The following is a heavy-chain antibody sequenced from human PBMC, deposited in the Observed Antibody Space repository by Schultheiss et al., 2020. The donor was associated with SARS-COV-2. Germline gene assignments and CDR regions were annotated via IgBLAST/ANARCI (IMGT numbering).Heavy chain of an antibody. CDR1: GGSFSGYY. J-gene: IGHJ5*02. CDR2: INHSGST. Sequence: SETLSLTCAVYGGSFSGYYWSWIRQPPGKGLEWIGEINHSGSTNYNPSLKSRVTISVDTSKNQFSLKLSSVTAADTAVYYCARDYDFWSGYYTAAEGWFDPWGQGTLVTVSS. CDR3: ARDYDFWSGYYTAAEGWFDP. D-gene: IGHD3-3*01. V-gene: IGHV4-34*01.